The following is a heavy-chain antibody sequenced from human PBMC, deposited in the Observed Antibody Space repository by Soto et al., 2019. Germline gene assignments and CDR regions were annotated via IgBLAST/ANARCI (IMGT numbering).Heavy chain of an antibody. V-gene: IGHV3-23*01. J-gene: IGHJ4*02. CDR3: AKDVARTNGWYYFDY. CDR2: MSNSGDLT. Sequence: GGSLRLSCAASGFSFRTYATGWVRQAPGKGLEWVSVMSNSGDLTYYADSVKGRFTISRDNSENTLYLQMSSLRAEDAAIYYCAKDVARTNGWYYFDYWGQGTLVTVSS. CDR1: GFSFRTYA. D-gene: IGHD6-19*01.